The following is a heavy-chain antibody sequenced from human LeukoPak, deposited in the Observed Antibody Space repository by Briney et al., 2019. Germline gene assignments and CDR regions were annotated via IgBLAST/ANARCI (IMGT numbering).Heavy chain of an antibody. V-gene: IGHV4-34*01. D-gene: IGHD3-10*01. CDR3: ASQYYYGSGSYVDY. CDR1: GGSFSGYY. CDR2: INHSGST. Sequence: PSETLSLTCAVYGGSFSGYYWSWIRQPPGKGLEWIGEINHSGSTNYNPSLKSRVTISVDTSKNQFSLKLSSVTAADTAVYYCASQYYYGSGSYVDYWGQGTLVTVSS. J-gene: IGHJ4*02.